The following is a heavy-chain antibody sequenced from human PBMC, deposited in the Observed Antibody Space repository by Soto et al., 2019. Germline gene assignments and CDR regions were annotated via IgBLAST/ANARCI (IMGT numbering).Heavy chain of an antibody. CDR2: IIPILGIA. J-gene: IGHJ3*02. CDR1: GGTFSSYT. D-gene: IGHD5-12*01. V-gene: IGHV1-69*08. Sequence: QVQLVQSGAEVKKPGSSVKVSCKASGGTFSSYTISWVRQAPGQGLEWMGRIIPILGIANYAQKFQGRVTITADKSTSTAYMELSSLRSEDTAVYYCAREGGYRDAFDIWGLGTMVTVSS. CDR3: AREGGYRDAFDI.